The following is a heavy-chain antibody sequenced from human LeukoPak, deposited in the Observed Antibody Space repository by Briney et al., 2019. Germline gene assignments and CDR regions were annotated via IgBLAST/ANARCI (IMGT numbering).Heavy chain of an antibody. CDR3: QKTAYEILTGEIHNWFDP. Sequence: WASVKVSCKASGYTFTSFAIHWVRQAPGQRLEWMGWINAGNGNTKYSQKFQGRVTITRDTSASTAYMELSSLRSEDTAVYFSQKTAYEILTGEIHNWFDPWGQGTLVTVSS. D-gene: IGHD3-9*01. CDR2: INAGNGNT. J-gene: IGHJ5*02. V-gene: IGHV1-3*01. CDR1: GYTFTSFA.